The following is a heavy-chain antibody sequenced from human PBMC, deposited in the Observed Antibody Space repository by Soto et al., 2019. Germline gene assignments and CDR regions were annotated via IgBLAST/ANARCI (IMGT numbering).Heavy chain of an antibody. Sequence: QITLKESGPTLVKPTQTLTLTCTFSGFSLSTSGVGVGWIRQPPGKALEWLALIYWDDDKRYSPPLKSRLTITKDTSKNQVVLTMTNMDPMDTTTYYCAHTGYSSSWTGNWFDPWGQGTLVTVSS. J-gene: IGHJ5*02. V-gene: IGHV2-5*02. CDR2: IYWDDDK. CDR1: GFSLSTSGVG. D-gene: IGHD6-13*01. CDR3: AHTGYSSSWTGNWFDP.